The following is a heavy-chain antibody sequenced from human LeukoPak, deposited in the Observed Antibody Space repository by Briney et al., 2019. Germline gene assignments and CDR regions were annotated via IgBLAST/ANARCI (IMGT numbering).Heavy chain of an antibody. Sequence: ASVKVSCKASGYTFTSYAMHWVRQAPGQRLEWMGWINAGNGNTKYSQKFQGRVTITRDTSASTAYMELRSLRSDDTAVYYCARDALTGDQLDYWGQGTLVTVSS. D-gene: IGHD7-27*01. CDR3: ARDALTGDQLDY. V-gene: IGHV1-3*01. CDR1: GYTFTSYA. CDR2: INAGNGNT. J-gene: IGHJ4*02.